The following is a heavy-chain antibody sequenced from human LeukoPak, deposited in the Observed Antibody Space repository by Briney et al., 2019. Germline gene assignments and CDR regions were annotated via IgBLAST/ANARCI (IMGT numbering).Heavy chain of an antibody. CDR2: IYSGGST. Sequence: GGSLRLSCAASGFTVSSNYMSWVRQAPGKGLAWVSVIYSGGSTFYADSVKGRFSISRDNSNNTLYLQMNSLRAEDTAVYYCAREATVTTGYFDYWGQGTLVTVSS. CDR3: AREATVTTGYFDY. V-gene: IGHV3-66*01. D-gene: IGHD4-17*01. CDR1: GFTVSSNY. J-gene: IGHJ4*02.